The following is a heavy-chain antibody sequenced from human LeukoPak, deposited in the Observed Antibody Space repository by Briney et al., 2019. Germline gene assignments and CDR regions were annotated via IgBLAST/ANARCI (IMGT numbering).Heavy chain of an antibody. CDR2: ISYDGSNK. CDR3: ARSSYYYDSSGYYSLMYYFDY. J-gene: IGHJ4*02. Sequence: GGSLRLSCAASGFTFSSYAMHWVRQAPGKGLEWVAVISYDGSNKYYADSVKGRFTISRDNSKNTLYLQMNSLRAEDTAVYYCARSSYYYDSSGYYSLMYYFDYWGQGTLVTVSS. D-gene: IGHD3-22*01. V-gene: IGHV3-30-3*01. CDR1: GFTFSSYA.